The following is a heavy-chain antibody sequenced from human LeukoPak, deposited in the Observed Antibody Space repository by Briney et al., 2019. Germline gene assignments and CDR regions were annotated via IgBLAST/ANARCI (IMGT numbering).Heavy chain of an antibody. CDR3: ARRRGYSYGRNNYYFDY. CDR1: GFNFSNYW. J-gene: IGHJ4*02. Sequence: GGSLRLSCAASGFNFSNYWMSWVRQTPGKELEGVASINRDGSEKYYVDSVEGQFTISRDNAKNSLFLQMNSLRVEDTAVYYCARRRGYSYGRNNYYFDYWGQGTLVTVSS. D-gene: IGHD5-18*01. CDR2: INRDGSEK. V-gene: IGHV3-7*03.